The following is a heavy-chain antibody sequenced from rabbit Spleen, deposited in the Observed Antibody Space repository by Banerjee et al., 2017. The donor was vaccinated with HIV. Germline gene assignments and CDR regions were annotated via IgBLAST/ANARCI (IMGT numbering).Heavy chain of an antibody. CDR3: ARNYSRAWDL. J-gene: IGHJ4*01. CDR1: GFAFRSYYL. D-gene: IGHD4-1*01. V-gene: IGHV1S45*01. Sequence: EQLEESGGGLVKPEGSLTLTCKASGFAFRSYYLSWVRQAPEKGLELIACIKIITGKSGDEGWAKGPFIMSSTVSMKVTIQTAGLTAADTGAYFLARNYSRAWDLWGQGTLVTVS. CDR2: IKIITGKS.